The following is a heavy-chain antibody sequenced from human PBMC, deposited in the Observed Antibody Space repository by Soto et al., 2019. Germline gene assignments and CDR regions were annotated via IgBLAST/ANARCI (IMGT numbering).Heavy chain of an antibody. Sequence: GGSLRLSCAASGFTFSSYAMSWVRQAPGKGLEWVSAISGSGGSTYYADSVKGRFTISRDNSKNTLYLQMNSLSADDTAVYYCAKGRRQWLVSSYWGQGTLVTVSS. D-gene: IGHD6-19*01. CDR3: AKGRRQWLVSSY. J-gene: IGHJ4*02. CDR1: GFTFSSYA. V-gene: IGHV3-23*01. CDR2: ISGSGGST.